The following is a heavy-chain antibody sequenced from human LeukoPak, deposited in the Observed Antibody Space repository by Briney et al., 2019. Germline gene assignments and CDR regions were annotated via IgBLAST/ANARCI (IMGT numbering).Heavy chain of an antibody. J-gene: IGHJ1*01. CDR2: INHSGST. CDR3: ARNGGSSGYYSPQH. Sequence: SETLSLTCAVYGGSFSGYYWSWIRQPPGKGLEWIGEINHSGSTNYNPSLKSRVTISVDTSKNQFSLKLSSVTAADTAVYYCARNGGSSGYYSPQHWGQGTLVTVSS. D-gene: IGHD3-22*01. V-gene: IGHV4-34*01. CDR1: GGSFSGYY.